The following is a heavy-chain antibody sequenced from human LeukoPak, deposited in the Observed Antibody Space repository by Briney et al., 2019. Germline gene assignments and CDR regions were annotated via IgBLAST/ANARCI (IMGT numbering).Heavy chain of an antibody. V-gene: IGHV4-39*01. Sequence: SETLSLTCTVSGGSISSSSYYWGWIRQPPGKGLEWIGSIYYSGSTYYNPSLKSRVTISVDTSKNQFSLKLSSVTAADTAVYYCARGPYKYDGSGAFDIWGQGTMVTVSS. D-gene: IGHD3-22*01. CDR2: IYYSGST. CDR1: GGSISSSSYY. CDR3: ARGPYKYDGSGAFDI. J-gene: IGHJ3*02.